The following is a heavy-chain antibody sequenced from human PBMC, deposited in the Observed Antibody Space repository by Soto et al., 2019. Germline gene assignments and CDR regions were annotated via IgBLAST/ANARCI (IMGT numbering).Heavy chain of an antibody. V-gene: IGHV1-46*03. CDR3: ARDQVGEYSGYDLPSY. CDR2: INPSGGST. J-gene: IGHJ4*02. Sequence: GASVKVSCKASGYTFTSYYMHWVRQAPGQGLEWMGIINPSGGSTSYAQKFQGRVTMTRDTSTSTVYMELSSLRSEDTAVYYCARDQVGEYSGYDLPSYWGQGTLVTVSS. CDR1: GYTFTSYY. D-gene: IGHD5-12*01.